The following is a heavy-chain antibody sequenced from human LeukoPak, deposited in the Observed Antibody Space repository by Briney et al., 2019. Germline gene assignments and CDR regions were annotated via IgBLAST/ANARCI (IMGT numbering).Heavy chain of an antibody. Sequence: GGSLRLSCAASGFTFSSYAMHWVRQAPGKGLEWVAVISYGGSNKYYADSVKGRFTISRDNSKNTLYLQMNSLRAEDTAVNYCASRIAAAGTFYYGMDVWGQGTTVTVSS. CDR3: ASRIAAAGTFYYGMDV. D-gene: IGHD6-13*01. J-gene: IGHJ6*02. CDR1: GFTFSSYA. V-gene: IGHV3-30-3*01. CDR2: ISYGGSNK.